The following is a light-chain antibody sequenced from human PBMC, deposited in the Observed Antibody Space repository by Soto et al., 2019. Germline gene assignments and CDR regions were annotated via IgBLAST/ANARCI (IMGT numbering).Light chain of an antibody. Sequence: DIPMTQSPSSLHASVGDRVTITCRASQSISTSLNWYQQKPGKAPKVLIYGASSLRSGVPSRFSGSGSGTDFTLTISILQPEDFATYFCQQSYILPRTFGGGTRVEI. J-gene: IGKJ4*01. CDR2: GAS. V-gene: IGKV1-39*01. CDR3: QQSYILPRT. CDR1: QSISTS.